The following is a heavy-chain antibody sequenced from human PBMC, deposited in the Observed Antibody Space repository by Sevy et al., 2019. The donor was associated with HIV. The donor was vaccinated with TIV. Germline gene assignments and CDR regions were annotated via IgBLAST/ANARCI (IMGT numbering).Heavy chain of an antibody. D-gene: IGHD2-15*01. CDR2: NIPIFGTA. J-gene: IGHJ4*02. CDR1: GGTFSSYA. CDR3: AVRYCSGGSCYWPFDY. V-gene: IGHV1-69*06. Sequence: ASVKVSCKASGGTFSSYAISWVRQAPGQGLAWMGGNIPIFGTANYAQKFQGRVTITADKSTSTAYMELSSLRSEDTAVYYCAVRYCSGGSCYWPFDYWGQGTLVTVSS.